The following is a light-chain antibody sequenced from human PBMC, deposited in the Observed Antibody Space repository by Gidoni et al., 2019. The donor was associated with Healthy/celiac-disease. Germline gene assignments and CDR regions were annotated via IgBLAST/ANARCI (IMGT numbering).Light chain of an antibody. CDR1: QSVSSSD. CDR2: GAS. Sequence: VLTQSPGTLSLSPGERATLSCRTSQSVSSSDLAWYQQKPGKAPRLLIYGASSRATGIPDRFSGSGSGTDFTLTISRLEPEDFAVYYCQQYGSSPWTFGQGTKVEIK. J-gene: IGKJ1*01. V-gene: IGKV3-20*01. CDR3: QQYGSSPWT.